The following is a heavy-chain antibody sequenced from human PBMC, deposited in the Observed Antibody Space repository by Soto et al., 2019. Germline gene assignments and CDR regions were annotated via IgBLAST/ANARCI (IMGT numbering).Heavy chain of an antibody. CDR1: GGTFSSYT. Sequence: SVKVSCKASGGTFSSYTISWVRQAPGQGLEWMGRIIPILGIANYAQKFQGRVTITADKSTSTAYMELSSLRSEDTAVYYCARDIGYCSSTSCPYYYYYMDVWGKGTTVTVSS. V-gene: IGHV1-69*04. CDR3: ARDIGYCSSTSCPYYYYYMDV. CDR2: IIPILGIA. J-gene: IGHJ6*03. D-gene: IGHD2-2*03.